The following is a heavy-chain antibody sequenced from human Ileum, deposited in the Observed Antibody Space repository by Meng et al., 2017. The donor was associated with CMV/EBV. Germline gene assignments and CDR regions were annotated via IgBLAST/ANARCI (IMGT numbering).Heavy chain of an antibody. Sequence: GGSLRLSCAASGFTFTSYSMNWVRQAPGKGLEWISYIGVGSTTVLYADSVKGRFTISRDNGKSSLYLRVNSLRAEDTAVYYCVRDEDWAFDYWGQGTLVTVS. J-gene: IGHJ4*02. V-gene: IGHV3-48*04. CDR3: VRDEDWAFDY. CDR2: IGVGSTTV. CDR1: GFTFTSYS. D-gene: IGHD3/OR15-3a*01.